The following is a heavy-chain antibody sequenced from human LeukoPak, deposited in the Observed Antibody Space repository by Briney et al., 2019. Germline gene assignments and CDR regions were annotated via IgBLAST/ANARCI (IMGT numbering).Heavy chain of an antibody. Sequence: ASVKVSCKASGYTFTGYYMHWVRQAPGQGLEWMGWISPNSGGTNYAQKFQGRVTMTRDTSTSTVYMELSSLRSEDTAVYYCARGANWNYDYWGQGTLVTVSS. J-gene: IGHJ4*02. CDR2: ISPNSGGT. V-gene: IGHV1-2*02. CDR3: ARGANWNYDY. D-gene: IGHD2-8*01. CDR1: GYTFTGYY.